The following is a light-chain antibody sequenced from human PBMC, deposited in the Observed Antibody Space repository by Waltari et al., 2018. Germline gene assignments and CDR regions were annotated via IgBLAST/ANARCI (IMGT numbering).Light chain of an antibody. V-gene: IGLV1-44*01. Sequence: QSVLTQPPSASGTPGQRVTISCSGSSSNIGSYTVNWYQQFPGTAPKLLIYSNDQVPSGVPDRFSGSKSGTSSALAISGLQSEDEADYYCATWDDRLNGQGVFGGGTRLTVL. CDR2: SND. J-gene: IGLJ3*02. CDR1: SSNIGSYT. CDR3: ATWDDRLNGQGV.